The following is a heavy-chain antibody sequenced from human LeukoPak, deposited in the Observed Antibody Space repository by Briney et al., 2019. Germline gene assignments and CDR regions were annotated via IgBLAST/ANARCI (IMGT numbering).Heavy chain of an antibody. CDR2: IYHSGST. Sequence: PSETLSLTCTVSGGSISSSSYYWGWIRQPPGKGLEWIGEIYHSGSTNYNPSLKSRVTISVDKSKNQFSLRLSSVTAADTAVYYCARAGRRTFSFDIWGQGTMVTVSS. J-gene: IGHJ3*02. CDR3: ARAGRRTFSFDI. CDR1: GGSISSSSYY. D-gene: IGHD3-3*02. V-gene: IGHV4-39*07.